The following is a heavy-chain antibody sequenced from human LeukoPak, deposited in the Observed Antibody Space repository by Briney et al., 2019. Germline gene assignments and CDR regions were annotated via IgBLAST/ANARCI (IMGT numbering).Heavy chain of an antibody. J-gene: IGHJ6*03. CDR2: IIPIFGTA. D-gene: IGHD2-2*01. V-gene: IGHV1-69*05. CDR3: ARGGAAIPDYYYYYMDV. Sequence: SAKVSCKASGGTFSSYAISWVRQAPGQGLEWMGGIIPIFGTANYAQKFQGRVTITTDESTSTAYMELSSLRSEDTAVYYCARGGAAIPDYYYYYMDVWGKGTTVTVSS. CDR1: GGTFSSYA.